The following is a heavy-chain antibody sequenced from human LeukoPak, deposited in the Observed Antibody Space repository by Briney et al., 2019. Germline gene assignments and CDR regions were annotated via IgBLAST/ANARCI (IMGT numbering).Heavy chain of an antibody. J-gene: IGHJ6*03. CDR1: GGSISSYY. CDR3: ARGLAISPYYYYYMDV. D-gene: IGHD3-3*01. V-gene: IGHV4-59*01. Sequence: SETLSLTCTVSGGSISSYYWSWIRQPPGKGLDWIGYIYYSGSTNYNPSLKSRVTISVDTSKNQFSLKLSSVTAADTAVYYCARGLAISPYYYYYMDVWGKGTTATVSS. CDR2: IYYSGST.